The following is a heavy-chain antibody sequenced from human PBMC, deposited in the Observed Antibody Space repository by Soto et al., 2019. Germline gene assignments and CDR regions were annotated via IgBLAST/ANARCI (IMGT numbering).Heavy chain of an antibody. CDR2: ISDSGDRT. V-gene: IGHV3-23*01. CDR1: GFTFSSYA. D-gene: IGHD3-22*01. CDR3: AKHQSSGCPDY. J-gene: IGHJ4*02. Sequence: GGSLRLSCAASGFTFSSYAMSWVRQAPGKGLEWVSIISDSGDRTYYADSVKGRFTISRDNSKNTLYLQMNSLRAEDTAVYYCAKHQSSGCPDYWGQGILVTVSS.